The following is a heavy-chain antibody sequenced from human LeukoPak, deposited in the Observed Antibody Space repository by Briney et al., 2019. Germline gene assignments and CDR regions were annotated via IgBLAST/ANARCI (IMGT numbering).Heavy chain of an antibody. CDR1: GFTFDYFA. Sequence: GGSLRLSCAASGFTFDYFAMSWVRQTPGKGLEWIAYISRISTAIQYADSVKGRFTISRDNGENSLFLQMNSLRVEDTALYYCARDGYNWADLWGQATLVTVSS. D-gene: IGHD5-24*01. J-gene: IGHJ5*02. CDR3: ARDGYNWADL. V-gene: IGHV3-48*01. CDR2: ISRISTAI.